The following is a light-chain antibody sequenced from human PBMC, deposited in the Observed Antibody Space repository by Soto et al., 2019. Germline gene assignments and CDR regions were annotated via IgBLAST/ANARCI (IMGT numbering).Light chain of an antibody. CDR3: QQYGSSRT. V-gene: IGKV3-20*01. CDR2: AAS. J-gene: IGKJ1*01. Sequence: EIVFTQSPGTLSLSPGERATLSCRASQSINSGYLAWYQQKPGQAPRLLIYAASSRATGIPDRFSGSGSGTDFTLTISRLEPEDFAVYYCQQYGSSRTFGQGTKVDIK. CDR1: QSINSGY.